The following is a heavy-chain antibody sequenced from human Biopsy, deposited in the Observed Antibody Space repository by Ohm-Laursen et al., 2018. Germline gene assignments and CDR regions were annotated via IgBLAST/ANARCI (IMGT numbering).Heavy chain of an antibody. CDR3: ARDRIAYCTATSCDNFGLDV. CDR1: GGSISSDY. CDR2: IYYSGST. V-gene: IGHV4-59*01. J-gene: IGHJ6*02. D-gene: IGHD2-8*02. Sequence: PSQTLSLTCTVSGGSISSDYWSWIRQTPGKGLEWIGYIYYSGSTNYNPSLKSRVTISVDTSKNQFSLKLTSVTAADTAVYYCARDRIAYCTATSCDNFGLDVWGQGTTVTVSS.